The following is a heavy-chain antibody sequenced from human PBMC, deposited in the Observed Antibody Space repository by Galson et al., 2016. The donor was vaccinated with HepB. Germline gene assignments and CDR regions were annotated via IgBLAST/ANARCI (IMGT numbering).Heavy chain of an antibody. D-gene: IGHD4-23*01. CDR2: IRSKPYGGTA. V-gene: IGHV3-49*03. J-gene: IGHJ4*02. Sequence: SLRLSCAASGLTFGDSPMSWFRQAPGKGLEWVGFIRSKPYGGTAEYAASVKGRFTISRDDSKSIAYLQMNSPKTEDTAIYYCSRIGAGYGGNSDWGQGTLVTVSS. CDR3: SRIGAGYGGNSD. CDR1: GLTFGDSP.